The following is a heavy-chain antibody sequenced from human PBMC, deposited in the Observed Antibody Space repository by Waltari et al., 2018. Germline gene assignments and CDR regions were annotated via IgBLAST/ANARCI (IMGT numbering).Heavy chain of an antibody. Sequence: QVQLVQSGAEVKKHGAAVKVSCKASGYTFTSYYMHWVRQAPGQGLEWMGIINPSGGSTSYAQKCPGRVTMTRDTSTSTVYMELSSLRSEDTAVYYCARAIIVATITAHFDYWGQGTLVTVSS. CDR2: INPSGGST. D-gene: IGHD5-12*01. CDR3: ARAIIVATITAHFDY. J-gene: IGHJ4*02. CDR1: GYTFTSYY. V-gene: IGHV1-46*01.